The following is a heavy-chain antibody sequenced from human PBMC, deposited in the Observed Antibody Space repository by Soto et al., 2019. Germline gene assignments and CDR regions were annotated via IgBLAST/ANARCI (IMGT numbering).Heavy chain of an antibody. Sequence: QVQVVESGGGVVQPGRSLRLSCAASGFTFSSYGMHWVRQAPGKGLEWVAVTSYDGINKFYADSVKGRFTISRDNSKNXLSXHMNSLRAEDTAVYYCAKDSSIEPPWRYYYYGMDVWGQGTTVTVSS. CDR1: GFTFSSYG. V-gene: IGHV3-30*18. CDR3: AKDSSIEPPWRYYYYGMDV. CDR2: TSYDGINK. J-gene: IGHJ6*02. D-gene: IGHD6-6*01.